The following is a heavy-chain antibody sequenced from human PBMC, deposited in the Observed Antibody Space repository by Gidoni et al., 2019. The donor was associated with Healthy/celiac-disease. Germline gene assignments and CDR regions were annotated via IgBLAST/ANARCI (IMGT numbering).Heavy chain of an antibody. Sequence: QVQLVESGGGVVQPGRSLRLSCAASGFTFRHSAMHWGRQAPGKGLEWVAGVWYDESNKYYADSVKGRFSISGDNSENTLFLQRNRLRADDTAVYYCARGSYLGGGSSYYGMDVWGQGTTVTVSS. V-gene: IGHV3-33*01. D-gene: IGHD3-16*01. J-gene: IGHJ6*02. CDR3: ARGSYLGGGSSYYGMDV. CDR1: GFTFRHSA. CDR2: VWYDESNK.